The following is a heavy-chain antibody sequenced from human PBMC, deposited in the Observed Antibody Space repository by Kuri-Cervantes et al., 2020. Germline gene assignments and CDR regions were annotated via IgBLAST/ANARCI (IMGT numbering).Heavy chain of an antibody. Sequence: SETLSLTGAVSDYSISSGYYWGWIRQPPGKGLEWIGSIYHSGNTYYNPSLKSRVTMSVHTSKNQFSLKLSSVTAADTAVYYCARYVYYTLTSDSTDDSSGRYRLFAFDIWGQGTMVTVSS. CDR1: DYSISSGYY. CDR3: ARYVYYTLTSDSTDDSSGRYRLFAFDI. V-gene: IGHV4-38-2*01. D-gene: IGHD3-22*01. J-gene: IGHJ3*02. CDR2: IYHSGNT.